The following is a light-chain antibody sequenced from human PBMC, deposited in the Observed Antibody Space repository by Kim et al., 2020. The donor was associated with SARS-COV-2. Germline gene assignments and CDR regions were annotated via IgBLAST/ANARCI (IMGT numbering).Light chain of an antibody. CDR2: GKN. Sequence: SSELTQDPAVSVALGQTVRITCKGDSLRSYYASWYQQKPGQAPVLVIYGKNNRPSGIPDRFSGSSSGNTASLTITGAQAEDEADYYCNSRDSSGNHWLFG. V-gene: IGLV3-19*01. CDR1: SLRSYY. CDR3: NSRDSSGNHWL. J-gene: IGLJ3*02.